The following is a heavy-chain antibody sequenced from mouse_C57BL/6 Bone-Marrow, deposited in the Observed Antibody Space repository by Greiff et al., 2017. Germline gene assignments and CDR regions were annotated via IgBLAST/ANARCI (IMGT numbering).Heavy chain of an antibody. V-gene: IGHV1-85*01. Sequence: QVQLKQSGPELVKPGASVKLSCKASGYTFTSYDINWVKQRPGQGLEWIGWIFPRDGSTKYNEKFKGQATLTVDTSSSTAYMDLHSLTSEDSSVYFCARDYLYYDYGFYAMDYWGQGTSVTVSS. CDR2: IFPRDGST. CDR1: GYTFTSYD. CDR3: ARDYLYYDYGFYAMDY. J-gene: IGHJ4*01. D-gene: IGHD2-4*01.